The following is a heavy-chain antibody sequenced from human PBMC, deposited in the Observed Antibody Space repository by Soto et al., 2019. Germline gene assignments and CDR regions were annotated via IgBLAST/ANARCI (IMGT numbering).Heavy chain of an antibody. J-gene: IGHJ5*02. D-gene: IGHD3-10*01. Sequence: GASVKVSCKASGYTFTSYGISCVRQAPGQGLEWMGWISAYNGNTNYAQKLQGRVTMTTDTSTSTAYMELRSLRSDDTAVYYCARGDYYGSGSYYLGPFDPWGQGTLVTVSS. V-gene: IGHV1-18*01. CDR2: ISAYNGNT. CDR1: GYTFTSYG. CDR3: ARGDYYGSGSYYLGPFDP.